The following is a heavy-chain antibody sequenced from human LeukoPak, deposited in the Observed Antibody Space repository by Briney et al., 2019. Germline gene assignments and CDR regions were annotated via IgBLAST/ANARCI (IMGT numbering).Heavy chain of an antibody. CDR2: IYYSGTT. D-gene: IGHD6-19*01. Sequence: SETLSLTCTVSGGSITTHFWSWIRQPPGKGLEWIGNIYYSGTTNYNPSLKSGVTISMDTSNNQLSLQLTSVTAADTAVYYCTKATRWLAFDYWGQGTLVTVSS. J-gene: IGHJ4*02. CDR1: GGSITTHF. V-gene: IGHV4-59*11. CDR3: TKATRWLAFDY.